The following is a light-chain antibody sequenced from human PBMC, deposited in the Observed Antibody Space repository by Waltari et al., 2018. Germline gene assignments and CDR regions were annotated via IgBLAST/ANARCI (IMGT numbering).Light chain of an antibody. CDR1: SSDVGTYDY. Sequence: QSALTQPASVSGSPGQSITISCTGTSSDVGTYDYVSWYQQHPGKAPKLLIYDVTKRPARIANRFSVSTSGNTASLTISGCQAEDEADYYCISNTTSSTVYVFGTGTKVTVL. V-gene: IGLV2-14*03. J-gene: IGLJ1*01. CDR3: ISNTTSSTVYV. CDR2: DVT.